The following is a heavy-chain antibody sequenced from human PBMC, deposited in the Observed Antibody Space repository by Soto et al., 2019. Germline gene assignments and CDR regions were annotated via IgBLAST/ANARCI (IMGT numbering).Heavy chain of an antibody. CDR1: GGSISSSNW. D-gene: IGHD3-10*01. V-gene: IGHV4-4*02. J-gene: IGHJ5*02. CDR3: ARDYMVRGVMRWFDP. Sequence: QVQLQESGPGLVKPSGTLSLTCAVSGGSISSSNWWSWVRQPPGKGLEWIGEIYHSGSTNDNPSLKSRVTISVDKSKNQFALKLSSVTAADTAVYYCARDYMVRGVMRWFDPWGQGTLVTVSS. CDR2: IYHSGST.